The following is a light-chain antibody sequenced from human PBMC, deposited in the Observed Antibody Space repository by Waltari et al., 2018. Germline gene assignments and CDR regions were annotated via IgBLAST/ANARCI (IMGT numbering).Light chain of an antibody. Sequence: DIQMTQSPSSLSASVGDRVTITCRASQSISSYLNWYQQKPGKDPKLLIYASSSLQSGCPSRFSGSGXGTDFTLTISSLXPEDFXTXXCQQSYSTPXXFGGGTKVEIK. CDR1: QSISSY. V-gene: IGKV1-39*01. CDR3: QQSYSTPXX. CDR2: ASS. J-gene: IGKJ4*01.